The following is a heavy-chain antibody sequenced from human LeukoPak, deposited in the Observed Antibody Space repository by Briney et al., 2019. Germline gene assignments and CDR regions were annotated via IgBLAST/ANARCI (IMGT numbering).Heavy chain of an antibody. D-gene: IGHD4-17*01. J-gene: IGHJ3*02. CDR2: SRGSGGIT. CDR3: AKGYADYGADAFDI. Sequence: GGSLRLSCAASGFTFSGYGMHWVRQAPGKGLEWVSTSRGSGGITYYADSVKGRFTISRDQSKNTLYLQTNSLRVEDTAIYYCAKGYADYGADAFDIWGQGTSVTVSS. V-gene: IGHV3-23*01. CDR1: GFTFSGYG.